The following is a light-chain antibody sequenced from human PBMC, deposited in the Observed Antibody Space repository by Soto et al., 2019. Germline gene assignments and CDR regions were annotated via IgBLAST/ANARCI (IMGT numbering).Light chain of an antibody. CDR2: GAS. Sequence: EIVLTQSPGTLSLSPGERATLSCRASQSVSSSYLAWYQQKPGQAPRLLIFGASSRATGIPARFSGSGSGTDFPLTISRLEPEDFAVYFCQQYGSSPFTFGPGNKVDIK. J-gene: IGKJ3*01. CDR1: QSVSSSY. V-gene: IGKV3-20*01. CDR3: QQYGSSPFT.